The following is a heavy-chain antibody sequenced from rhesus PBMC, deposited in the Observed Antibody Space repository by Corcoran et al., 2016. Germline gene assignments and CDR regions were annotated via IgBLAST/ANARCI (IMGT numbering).Heavy chain of an antibody. J-gene: IGHJ4*01. V-gene: IGHV4S7*01. Sequence: QVQLQESGPGLVKPSETLSLTCAVSGGSFSGYYWSWIRQPPGKGLEWIGQIYGGSGSTYYNPSPKLRVTCSKDTSTNHFSLKRSSVTAADTAVYYCARGNPTVARGFAYWGQGVLVTVSS. CDR2: IYGGSGST. D-gene: IGHD4-29*01. CDR1: GGSFSGYY. CDR3: ARGNPTVARGFAY.